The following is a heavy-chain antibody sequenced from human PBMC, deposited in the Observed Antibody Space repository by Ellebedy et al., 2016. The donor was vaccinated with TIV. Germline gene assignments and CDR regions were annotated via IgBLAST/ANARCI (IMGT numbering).Heavy chain of an antibody. D-gene: IGHD2/OR15-2a*01. J-gene: IGHJ5*02. CDR3: ARRFYEKFDP. Sequence: ASVKVSCKASGYTFSSYGISWVRQAPGQGLEWMGWISAYNGDTNYAQKFQGRVTMTTDTFASTAYLELRGLRSDDTAVYYCARRFYEKFDPWGQGTLVTVSS. CDR2: ISAYNGDT. V-gene: IGHV1-18*04. CDR1: GYTFSSYG.